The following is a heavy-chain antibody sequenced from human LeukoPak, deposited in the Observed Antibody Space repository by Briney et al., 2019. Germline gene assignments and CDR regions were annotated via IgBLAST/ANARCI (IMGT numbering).Heavy chain of an antibody. CDR2: VIPIFGTA. Sequence: SVKVSCKASGGTFSSYAISWVRQAPGQGLEWMGGVIPIFGTANYAQKFQGRVTITADESTSTAYMELSSLRSEDTAVYYCARSRRQYYYDSSGYYPGGFDPWGQGTLVTVSS. V-gene: IGHV1-69*13. D-gene: IGHD3-22*01. J-gene: IGHJ5*02. CDR1: GGTFSSYA. CDR3: ARSRRQYYYDSSGYYPGGFDP.